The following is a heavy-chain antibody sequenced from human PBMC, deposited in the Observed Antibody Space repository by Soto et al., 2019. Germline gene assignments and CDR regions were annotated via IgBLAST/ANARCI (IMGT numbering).Heavy chain of an antibody. CDR2: IYYSGSS. J-gene: IGHJ3*02. V-gene: IGHV4-59*01. CDR1: GGSISSFH. Sequence: SETLSLTCIASGGSISSFHWSWIRQPPGKGLEWIGYIYYSGSSNYNSSLKSRVTISVDTSKNQFSLKLSSVTAADTAVYYCARSPYYDFWSGYSYDAFDIWGQGTMGTVSS. CDR3: ARSPYYDFWSGYSYDAFDI. D-gene: IGHD3-3*01.